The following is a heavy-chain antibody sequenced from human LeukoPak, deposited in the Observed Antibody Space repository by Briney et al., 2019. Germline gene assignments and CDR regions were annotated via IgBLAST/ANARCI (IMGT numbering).Heavy chain of an antibody. CDR3: ATNLGRFGESMYYFDY. Sequence: ASVKVSCKVSGYTLTELSMHWVRQAPGKGLEWMGGFDPEDGETIYAQKFQGRVTMTEDTSTDTAYMELSSLRSEDTAVYYCATNLGRFGESMYYFDYWGQGTLVTVSS. D-gene: IGHD3-10*01. CDR2: FDPEDGET. CDR1: GYTLTELS. J-gene: IGHJ4*02. V-gene: IGHV1-24*01.